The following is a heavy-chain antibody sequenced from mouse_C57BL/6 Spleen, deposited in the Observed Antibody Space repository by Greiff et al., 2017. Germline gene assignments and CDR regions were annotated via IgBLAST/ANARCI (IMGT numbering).Heavy chain of an antibody. D-gene: IGHD2-4*01. J-gene: IGHJ4*01. CDR3: ARGDYDYDEDYYAMDY. V-gene: IGHV1-47*01. Sequence: VKLMESGAELVKPGASVKMSCKASGYTFTTYPIEWMKQNHGKSLEWIGNFHPYNDDTKYNEKFKGKATLTVEKSSSTVYLELSRLTSDDSAVYYCARGDYDYDEDYYAMDYWGQGTSVTVSS. CDR2: FHPYNDDT. CDR1: GYTFTTYP.